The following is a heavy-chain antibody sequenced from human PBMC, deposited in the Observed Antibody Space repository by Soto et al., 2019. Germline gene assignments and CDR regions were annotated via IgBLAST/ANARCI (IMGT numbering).Heavy chain of an antibody. V-gene: IGHV3-11*01. CDR1: GFTFRDYY. J-gene: IGHJ4*02. Sequence: GGSLTLSCAASGFTFRDYYMNWVRRAPGRGLECISYISGSGTTIYYADSVKGRFTLSRDNAKNSLYLQMSSLRAEDTAVYYCARVAGPIVGATCLDYWGQGTPVTVSS. CDR3: ARVAGPIVGATCLDY. CDR2: ISGSGTTI. D-gene: IGHD1-26*01.